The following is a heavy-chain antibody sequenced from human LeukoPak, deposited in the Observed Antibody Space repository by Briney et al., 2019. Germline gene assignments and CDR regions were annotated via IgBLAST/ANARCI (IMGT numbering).Heavy chain of an antibody. CDR3: ARTPVAGTQKPSRSFPTNYYGMDV. CDR1: GGSISSSSYY. D-gene: IGHD6-19*01. CDR2: IYYSGST. J-gene: IGHJ6*02. Sequence: PSETLSLTCTVSGGSISSSSYYWGWIRQPPGKGLEWIGSIYYSGSTYYNPSLKSRVTISVDTSKNQFSLKLSSVTAADTAVYYCARTPVAGTQKPSRSFPTNYYGMDVWGQGTTVTVSS. V-gene: IGHV4-39*07.